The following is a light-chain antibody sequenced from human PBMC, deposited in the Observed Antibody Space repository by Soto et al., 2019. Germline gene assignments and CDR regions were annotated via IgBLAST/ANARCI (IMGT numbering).Light chain of an antibody. CDR3: QQYGSSPFT. CDR2: GAS. Sequence: EIVLTQSPGTLSLSPGARATLSCRASQSVSRNYLTWYQQKPSQAPRPLIYGASSRSTGIPHRFSGSGSGTDFPLTISRLEPEDFAVYYCQQYGSSPFTFGPGTKVDIK. V-gene: IGKV3-20*01. J-gene: IGKJ3*01. CDR1: QSVSRNY.